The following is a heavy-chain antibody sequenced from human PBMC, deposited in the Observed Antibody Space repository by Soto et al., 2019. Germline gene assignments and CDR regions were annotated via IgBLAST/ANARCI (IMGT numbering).Heavy chain of an antibody. V-gene: IGHV1-18*01. CDR1: GYTFTSYG. J-gene: IGHJ5*02. CDR2: ISAYNGNT. Sequence: ASVKVSCKASGYTFTSYGISWVRQAPGQGLEWMGWISAYNGNTNYAQKLQGRVTMTTDTSTSTAYMELGSLRSDDTAVYYCARDSGYCSSTSCYYNWFDPWGQGTLVTVSS. D-gene: IGHD2-2*01. CDR3: ARDSGYCSSTSCYYNWFDP.